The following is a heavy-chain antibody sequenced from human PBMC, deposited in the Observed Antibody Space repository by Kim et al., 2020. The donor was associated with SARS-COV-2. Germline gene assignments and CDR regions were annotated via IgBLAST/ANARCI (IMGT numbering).Heavy chain of an antibody. CDR1: GYTFMSYY. CDR3: ARAEAAIYYDTGDYTFSLGD. J-gene: IGHJ4*02. CDR2: IDPRGGST. V-gene: IGHV1-46*01. Sequence: ASVKVSCKASGYTFMSYYMHWVRQAPEQGPEWMGSIDPRGGSTTYAQMFQGRLTMTSDTCTTTVYMELSRLRSEDTAVYYCARAEAAIYYDTGDYTFSLGDWGQGTLVTLSS. D-gene: IGHD3-22*01.